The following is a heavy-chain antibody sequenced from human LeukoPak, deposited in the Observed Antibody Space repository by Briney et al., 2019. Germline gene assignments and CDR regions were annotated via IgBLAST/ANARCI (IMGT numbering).Heavy chain of an antibody. CDR2: IIPIFGTA. V-gene: IGHV1-69*13. Sequence: SVKVSCKASGGTSGSYAISWVLQAPGQGLEWMGGIIPIFGTANYAQKFQGRVTITSDESTSTAYMELSSLRSEDTAVYYCARGRDTAMRLSYFPSLDIWGQGTMVTVSS. D-gene: IGHD5-18*01. CDR1: GGTSGSYA. CDR3: ARGRDTAMRLSYFPSLDI. J-gene: IGHJ3*02.